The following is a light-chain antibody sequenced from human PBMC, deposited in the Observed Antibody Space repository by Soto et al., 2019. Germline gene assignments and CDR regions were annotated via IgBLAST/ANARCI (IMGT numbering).Light chain of an antibody. CDR1: RSNVGSNY. CDR2: RNN. CDR3: AAWDDSQSALFV. V-gene: IGLV1-47*01. J-gene: IGLJ1*01. Sequence: QSVLTQPPSASGTHGRRVTLSCSGPRSNVGSNYVYWYLQLPGMAPKLLIYRNNQRPSGVPDRFSGSKSGTSAALAISGLRSEDEADYYCAAWDDSQSALFVFGTGNKLAVL.